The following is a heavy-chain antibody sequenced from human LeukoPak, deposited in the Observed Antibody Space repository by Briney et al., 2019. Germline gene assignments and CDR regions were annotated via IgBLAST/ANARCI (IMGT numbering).Heavy chain of an antibody. CDR1: GFTFSSYS. CDR2: VSGADGTT. D-gene: IGHD2-2*01. J-gene: IGHJ6*03. Sequence: GGSLRLSCAASGFTFSSYSMNWVRQAPGKGLEWVSGVSGADGTTYYADSVKGRFTISRDNSKSTLYLQMNNLRAEDTAVYYCAKHWSYCSTTSCFFNYYYYYMDVWGKGTTVTVSS. V-gene: IGHV3-23*01. CDR3: AKHWSYCSTTSCFFNYYYYYMDV.